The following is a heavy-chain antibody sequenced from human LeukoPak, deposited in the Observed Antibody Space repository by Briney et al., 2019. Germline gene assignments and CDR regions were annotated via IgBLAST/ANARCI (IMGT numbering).Heavy chain of an antibody. D-gene: IGHD3-3*01. CDR1: GVTVGNNY. Sequence: GGSLRLSCAASGVTVGNNYMIWVRQAPEKGLEWVANIKQDGSEKDYVDSVKGRFTISRDNGKNSLYLQMNSLRGEDTAVYYCARLNWNYADYWGQGTLVTVSS. CDR2: IKQDGSEK. J-gene: IGHJ4*02. V-gene: IGHV3-7*01. CDR3: ARLNWNYADY.